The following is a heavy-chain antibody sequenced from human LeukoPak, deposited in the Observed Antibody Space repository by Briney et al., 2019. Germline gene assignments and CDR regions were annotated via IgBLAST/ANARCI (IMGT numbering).Heavy chain of an antibody. V-gene: IGHV3-33*08. Sequence: GGSLRLSCAVPGFTFGNYGMHWVRQAPGKGLEWVALISYDGSSEYYADSVKGRFTISRDNSKNTLDLQMTGLRAEDTAVYYCARERGRGRDSPWFDYWGQGTLVTVSS. J-gene: IGHJ4*02. CDR1: GFTFGNYG. CDR2: ISYDGSSE. CDR3: ARERGRGRDSPWFDY. D-gene: IGHD1-26*01.